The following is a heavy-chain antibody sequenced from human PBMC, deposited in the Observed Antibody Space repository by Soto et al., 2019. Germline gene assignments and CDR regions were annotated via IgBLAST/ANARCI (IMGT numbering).Heavy chain of an antibody. CDR3: ARRYMAAAGTGYYYYGMDV. CDR1: GYSFTSYW. D-gene: IGHD6-13*01. Sequence: PGESLKISCKGSGYSFTSYWIGWVRQMPGKGLEWMGIIYPGDSDTRYSPSFQGQVTISADKSISTAYLQWSSLKASDTAMYYCARRYMAAAGTGYYYYGMDVWGQGTTVTVSS. J-gene: IGHJ6*02. CDR2: IYPGDSDT. V-gene: IGHV5-51*01.